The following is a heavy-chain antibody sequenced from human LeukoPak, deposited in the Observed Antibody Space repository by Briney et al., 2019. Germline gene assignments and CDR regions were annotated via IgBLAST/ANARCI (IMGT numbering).Heavy chain of an antibody. Sequence: SETLSLTCTVSGGSISSSSYYWGWIRQPPGKGLEWIGSIYYSGSTYYNPSLKSRVTISVDTSKNQFSLKLSSVTAADTAVYYCARHSSALGGLFDYWGQGTLVTVSS. D-gene: IGHD6-19*01. J-gene: IGHJ4*02. CDR1: GGSISSSSYY. V-gene: IGHV4-39*07. CDR2: IYYSGST. CDR3: ARHSSALGGLFDY.